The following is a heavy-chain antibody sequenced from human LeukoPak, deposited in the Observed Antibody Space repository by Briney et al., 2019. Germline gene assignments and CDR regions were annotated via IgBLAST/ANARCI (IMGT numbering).Heavy chain of an antibody. J-gene: IGHJ4*02. CDR3: ARDGIAVVPFDY. D-gene: IGHD6-19*01. CDR2: ISGSSTII. CDR1: GYTFSSYT. Sequence: GGSLRLSCTASGYTFSSYTMNWVRQAPGKGLEWVSYISGSSTIIYYVDSVKGRFTISRDNAQKSLYLQLNSLRVEDTAVYYCARDGIAVVPFDYWGQGTLVTVSS. V-gene: IGHV3-48*04.